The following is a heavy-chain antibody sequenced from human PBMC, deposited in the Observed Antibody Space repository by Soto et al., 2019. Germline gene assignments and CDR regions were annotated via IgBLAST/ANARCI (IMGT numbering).Heavy chain of an antibody. D-gene: IGHD3-3*01. V-gene: IGHV1-24*01. J-gene: IGHJ4*02. CDR1: GYTFTGYY. CDR2: FDPEDGET. CDR3: ATVYLEWSKSDY. Sequence: ASVKVSCKASGYTFTGYYMHWVRQAPGKGLEGMGGFDPEDGETIYAQKFQGRVTMTEDTSTDTAYMELSSLGSEDTAVYYCATVYLEWSKSDYWGQGTLVTVSS.